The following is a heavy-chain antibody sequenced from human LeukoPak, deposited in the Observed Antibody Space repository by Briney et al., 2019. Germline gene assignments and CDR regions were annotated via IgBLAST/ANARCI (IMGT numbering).Heavy chain of an antibody. Sequence: GGSLRLSCVASGFTFSDYWMSWVRQAPGKGLEWVAHIKHDASEKYYVDSVKGRFTISRDNAKNSLYLPMNSPRAEDTAVYYCARTTKYSFDIWGQGTMVTVSS. CDR1: GFTFSDYW. D-gene: IGHD2/OR15-2a*01. CDR2: IKHDASEK. V-gene: IGHV3-7*04. CDR3: ARTTKYSFDI. J-gene: IGHJ3*02.